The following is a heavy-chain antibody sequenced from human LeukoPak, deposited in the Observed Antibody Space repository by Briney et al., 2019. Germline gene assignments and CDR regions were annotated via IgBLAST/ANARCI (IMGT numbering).Heavy chain of an antibody. CDR3: ARDLTEWLRLEGGRFDC. CDR1: GGSISSSSYY. D-gene: IGHD5-12*01. CDR2: IYYSGST. Sequence: SETLSLTCTVSGGSISSSSYYWGWIRQPPGKGLEWIGSIYYSGSTYYNPSLKNRVTISVDTSKNQFSLQLSSVTAADTAVYYCARDLTEWLRLEGGRFDCWGQGTLVTVSS. J-gene: IGHJ4*02. V-gene: IGHV4-39*07.